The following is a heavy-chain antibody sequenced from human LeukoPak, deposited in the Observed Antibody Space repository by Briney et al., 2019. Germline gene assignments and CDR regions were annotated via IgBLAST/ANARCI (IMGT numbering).Heavy chain of an antibody. V-gene: IGHV1-46*01. CDR1: GYTFTSYY. CDR3: ARDSRIELRTSYYDFWSGYYTGIDALFDY. CDR2: INPSGGST. D-gene: IGHD3-3*01. J-gene: IGHJ4*02. Sequence: WASVKVSCKASGYTFTSYYMHWVRQAPGQGLEWMGIINPSGGSTSYAQKFQGRVTMTRDTSTSTVYMELSSLRSEDTAVYYCARDSRIELRTSYYDFWSGYYTGIDALFDYWGQGTLVTVSS.